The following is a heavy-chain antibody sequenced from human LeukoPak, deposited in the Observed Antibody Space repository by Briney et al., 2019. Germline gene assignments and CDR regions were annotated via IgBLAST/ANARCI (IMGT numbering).Heavy chain of an antibody. CDR3: ARVPLGYFDY. CDR1: GYTFTVYY. Sequence: AASVTVSCKASGYTFTVYYMHWVRQAPGQGLEWMGWISAYNGNTNYAQKLQGRVTITTDTSTSTAYMELRSLRSDATAVYYCARVPLGYFDYWGQGTLVTVSS. V-gene: IGHV1-18*04. CDR2: ISAYNGNT. J-gene: IGHJ4*02.